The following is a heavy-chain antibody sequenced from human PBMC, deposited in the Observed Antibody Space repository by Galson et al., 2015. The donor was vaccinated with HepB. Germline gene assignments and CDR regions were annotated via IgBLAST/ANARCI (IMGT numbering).Heavy chain of an antibody. CDR3: AKERGNDYVWGSYRSNGMDV. Sequence: SLRLSCAASGFTFSSYGMHWVRQAPGKGLEWVAVISYDGSNKYYADSVKGRFTISRDNSKNTLYLQMNSLRAEDTAVYYCAKERGNDYVWGSYRSNGMDVWGQGTTVTVSS. D-gene: IGHD3-16*02. J-gene: IGHJ6*02. V-gene: IGHV3-30*18. CDR1: GFTFSSYG. CDR2: ISYDGSNK.